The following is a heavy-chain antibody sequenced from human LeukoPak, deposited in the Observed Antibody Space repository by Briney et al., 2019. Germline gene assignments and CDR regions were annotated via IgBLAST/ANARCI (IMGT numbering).Heavy chain of an antibody. Sequence: SETLSLTCTVSGGSISSHYWSWIRQPPGKGLEWIGYIYYSGSTNYNPSLKSRVTISVDTSKNQFSLKLSSVTAADTAVYYCARDYDLDVWAKGPRSPSPQ. CDR2: IYYSGST. CDR1: GGSISSHY. D-gene: IGHD3-16*01. J-gene: IGHJ6*04. V-gene: IGHV4-59*11. CDR3: ARDYDLDV.